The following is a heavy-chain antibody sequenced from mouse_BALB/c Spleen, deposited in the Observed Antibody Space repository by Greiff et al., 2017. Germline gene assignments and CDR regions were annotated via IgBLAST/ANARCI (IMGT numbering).Heavy chain of an antibody. V-gene: IGHV5-6-5*01. J-gene: IGHJ3*01. CDR1: GFTFSSYA. Sequence: EVKLMESGGGLVKPGGSLKLSCAASGFTFSSYAMSWVRQTPEKRLEWVASISSGGSTYYPDSVKGRFTISRDNARNILYLQMSSLRSEDTAMYYCARAHYYGSSFADWGQGTLVTVSA. CDR2: ISSGGST. D-gene: IGHD1-1*01. CDR3: ARAHYYGSSFAD.